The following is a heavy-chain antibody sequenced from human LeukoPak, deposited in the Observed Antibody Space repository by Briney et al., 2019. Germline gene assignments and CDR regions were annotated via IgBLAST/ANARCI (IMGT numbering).Heavy chain of an antibody. J-gene: IGHJ5*02. CDR3: ARMYYYHSSGDPNWFDP. CDR2: IYPGGGST. V-gene: IGHV1-46*01. Sequence: ASVKVSCKASGYTFTSYYIHWVRQAPGQGLEWMGIIYPGGGSTSYAQKFQGRVTMTRNTSISTAYMELSSLRSEDTAVYYCARMYYYHSSGDPNWFDPWGQGTLVTVSS. CDR1: GYTFTSYY. D-gene: IGHD3-22*01.